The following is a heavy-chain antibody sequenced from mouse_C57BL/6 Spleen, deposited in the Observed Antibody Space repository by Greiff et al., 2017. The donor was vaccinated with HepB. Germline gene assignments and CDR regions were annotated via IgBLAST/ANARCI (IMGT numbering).Heavy chain of an antibody. J-gene: IGHJ4*01. D-gene: IGHD2-4*01. CDR2: ISYSGST. CDR1: GYSITSGYD. Sequence: EVQLKESGPGMVKPSQSLSLTCTVTGYSITSGYDWHWIRHFPGNKLEWMGYISYSGSTNYNPSLKSRISITHDTSKNHFFLKLNSVTTEDTATYYCARHYDYDGTGDYYAMDYWGQGTSVTVSS. CDR3: ARHYDYDGTGDYYAMDY. V-gene: IGHV3-1*01.